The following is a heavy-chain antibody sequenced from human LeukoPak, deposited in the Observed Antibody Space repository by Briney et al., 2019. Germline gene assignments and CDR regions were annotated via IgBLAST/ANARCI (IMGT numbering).Heavy chain of an antibody. Sequence: SETLSLTCAVYGGSFSGYYWSWIRQPPGKGLEWIGEINHSGSTNYNPSLKSRVTISVDTSKNQFSLKLSSVTAADTAVYYCARTYCGGGGCYSGSPYYYYYYGMDVWGQGTTVTVSS. J-gene: IGHJ6*02. CDR2: INHSGST. CDR1: GGSFSGYY. D-gene: IGHD2-15*01. CDR3: ARTYCGGGGCYSGSPYYYYYYGMDV. V-gene: IGHV4-34*01.